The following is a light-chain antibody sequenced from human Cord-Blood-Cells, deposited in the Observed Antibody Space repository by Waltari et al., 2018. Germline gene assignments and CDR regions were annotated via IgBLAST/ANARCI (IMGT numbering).Light chain of an antibody. J-gene: IGLJ1*01. CDR1: SSDVGSYNL. Sequence: QSALTQPASVSGSPGQSLTISCTGPSSDVGSYNLASWYQQHPGKAPKLMIYEGSKRPSGVSNRFSGSKSGNTASLTISGPQAEDEADYYCCSYAGSSTNYVFGTGTKVTVL. CDR3: CSYAGSSTNYV. V-gene: IGLV2-23*01. CDR2: EGS.